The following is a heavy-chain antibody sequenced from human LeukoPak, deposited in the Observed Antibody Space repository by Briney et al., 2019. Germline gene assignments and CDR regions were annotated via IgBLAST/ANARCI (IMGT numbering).Heavy chain of an antibody. Sequence: GGSLRLSCAASGFTVSTNFMSWVRQAPGKGLEWVSVIYSGGSTDYADSVKGRFTISRDNSKNTLFLEMNSLRAEDTAVYYCARVSGGYCSGGSCYSRYYGMDVWGQGTTVTVSS. CDR2: IYSGGST. J-gene: IGHJ6*02. D-gene: IGHD2-15*01. CDR3: ARVSGGYCSGGSCYSRYYGMDV. V-gene: IGHV3-66*01. CDR1: GFTVSTNF.